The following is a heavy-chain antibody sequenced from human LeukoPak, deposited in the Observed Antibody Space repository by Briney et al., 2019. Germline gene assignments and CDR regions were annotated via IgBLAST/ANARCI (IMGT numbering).Heavy chain of an antibody. D-gene: IGHD3-10*01. CDR1: GFTFSDYY. CDR3: ARGYTDLGDDYAVDV. Sequence: GGSLRLSCAASGFTFSDYYMTWIRQAPGKGLEWVSYISSSGSTISYADSVQGRFTISRDNAKNSLSLQMNSLRAADTAVSYCARGYTDLGDDYAVDVWGQGTTVTVSS. CDR2: ISSSGSTI. J-gene: IGHJ6*02. V-gene: IGHV3-11*01.